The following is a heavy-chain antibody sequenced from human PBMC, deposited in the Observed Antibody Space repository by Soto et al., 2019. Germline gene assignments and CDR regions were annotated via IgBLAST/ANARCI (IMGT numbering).Heavy chain of an antibody. CDR2: INPNSGGT. D-gene: IGHD3-22*01. V-gene: IGHV1-2*04. CDR1: VYTFTGYY. CDR3: ARSEWLLPSDY. Sequence: GASVKVSCKASVYTFTGYYMHWVRQAPGQGLEWMGWINPNSGGTNYAQKFQGWVTMTRDTSISTAYMELSRLRSDDTAVYYCARSEWLLPSDYWGQGTLVTVSS. J-gene: IGHJ4*02.